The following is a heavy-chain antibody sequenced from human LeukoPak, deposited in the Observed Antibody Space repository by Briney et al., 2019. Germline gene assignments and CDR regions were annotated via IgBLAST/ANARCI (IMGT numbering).Heavy chain of an antibody. Sequence: GGSLRLPCTASGFTFSNYAMSWVRQAPGKGLEWVSTISGSDGSTYYADSVKGRFTISRDNSKNTLYLQMNSLRVEDTAIYYCAKGRGYCTGGSCYSDYWGQGTLVTVSS. D-gene: IGHD2-15*01. CDR1: GFTFSNYA. J-gene: IGHJ4*02. V-gene: IGHV3-23*01. CDR2: ISGSDGST. CDR3: AKGRGYCTGGSCYSDY.